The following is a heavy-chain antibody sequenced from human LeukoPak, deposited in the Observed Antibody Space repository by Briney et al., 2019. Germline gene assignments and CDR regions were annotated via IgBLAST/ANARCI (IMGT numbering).Heavy chain of an antibody. D-gene: IGHD3-10*01. J-gene: IGHJ5*02. CDR3: AKEGWFGSYNWFDP. CDR1: GFTFNRYA. CDR2: ISGSGGNT. V-gene: IGHV3-23*01. Sequence: GGSLRLSCAASGFTFNRYAMSWVRQAPGKGLEWVSSISGSGGNTYYADSVKGRFTISRDNSKNTLYLQMNSLRAEDTAVYYCAKEGWFGSYNWFDPWGQGTLVTVSS.